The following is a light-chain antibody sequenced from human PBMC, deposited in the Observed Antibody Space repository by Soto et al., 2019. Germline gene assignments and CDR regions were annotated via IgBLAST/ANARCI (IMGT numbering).Light chain of an antibody. CDR3: QQYNAYPWT. CDR1: QSISSW. Sequence: DIQMTQSPSTLSASVGDRVTITCRASQSISSWLAWYQQKPGKAPKLLMYDASSLDSGVPSRFRGSGSGTAFTLTISSLQPDDFATYYCQQYNAYPWTFGQGTKVEIK. CDR2: DAS. V-gene: IGKV1-5*01. J-gene: IGKJ1*01.